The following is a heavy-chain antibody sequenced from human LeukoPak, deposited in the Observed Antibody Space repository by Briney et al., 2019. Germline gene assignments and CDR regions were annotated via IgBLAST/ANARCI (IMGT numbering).Heavy chain of an antibody. CDR1: GFTFRDYW. V-gene: IGHV3-7*01. D-gene: IGHD6-13*01. Sequence: GGSLRLSCAASGFTFRDYWMSWVRQAPGKGLEWVANIKQDGSEKNYVDSVKGRFTISRGNAKNSVYLQMNSLSVEDTAMYYCARDSSSWYDYWGQGTLVTVSS. J-gene: IGHJ4*02. CDR2: IKQDGSEK. CDR3: ARDSSSWYDY.